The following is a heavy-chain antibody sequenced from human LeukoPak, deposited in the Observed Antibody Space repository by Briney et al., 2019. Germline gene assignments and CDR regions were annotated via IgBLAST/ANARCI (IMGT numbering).Heavy chain of an antibody. Sequence: SETLSLTCTVSGGSISSHSWSWIRQPPGKGLEWIGYIYYSGSTNYNPSPKSRVTISVDTSKNQFSLKLSSVTAADTAVYYCARSFYYYDSLHLFDPWGQGTLVTVSS. CDR1: GGSISSHS. J-gene: IGHJ5*02. CDR3: ARSFYYYDSLHLFDP. CDR2: IYYSGST. V-gene: IGHV4-59*11. D-gene: IGHD3-22*01.